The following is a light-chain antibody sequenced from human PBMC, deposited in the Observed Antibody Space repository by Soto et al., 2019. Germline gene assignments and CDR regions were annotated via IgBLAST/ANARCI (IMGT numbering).Light chain of an antibody. J-gene: IGLJ1*01. CDR2: EIV. CDR1: KNYIGVYDF. Sequence: LTQPPSASGSPGQSVTISCTGTKNYIGVYDFVAWYQHHPGKSPRLIIYEIVQRPSGVPDRFSGSKSGNTASLTVSGLQAADEADYLCKSYAGSNNYVLGSRSQVTVL. V-gene: IGLV2-8*01. CDR3: KSYAGSNNYV.